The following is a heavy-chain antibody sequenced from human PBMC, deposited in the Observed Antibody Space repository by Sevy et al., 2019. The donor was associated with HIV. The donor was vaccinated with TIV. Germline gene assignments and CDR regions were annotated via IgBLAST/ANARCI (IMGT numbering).Heavy chain of an antibody. D-gene: IGHD1-26*01. CDR3: ARAPRGSQGPDQYFRY. Sequence: ASVKVSCKASGYTFTNYHITWVRQAPGQGLEWMGWITDNNGNTNYAQRLQGRVTMTTDTSTNTAYMELRSLKSDDTAVYYCARAPRGSQGPDQYFRYWGQGTLVTVSS. CDR2: ITDNNGNT. CDR1: GYTFTNYH. V-gene: IGHV1-18*01. J-gene: IGHJ1*01.